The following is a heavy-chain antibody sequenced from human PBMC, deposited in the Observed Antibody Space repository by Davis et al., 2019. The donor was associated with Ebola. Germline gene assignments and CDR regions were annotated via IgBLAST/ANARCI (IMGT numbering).Heavy chain of an antibody. CDR2: IIPIFGTA. D-gene: IGHD2-15*01. CDR3: ARDRVEDGMDV. CDR1: GYTFTSYG. Sequence: SVKVSCKASGYTFTSYGISWVRQAPGQGLEWMGGIIPIFGTANYAQKFQGRVTITADKSTSTAYMELSSLRSEDTAVYYCARDRVEDGMDVWGQGTTVTVSS. V-gene: IGHV1-69*06. J-gene: IGHJ6*02.